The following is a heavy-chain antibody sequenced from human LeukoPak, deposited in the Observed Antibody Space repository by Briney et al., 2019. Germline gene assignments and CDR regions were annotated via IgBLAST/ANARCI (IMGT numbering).Heavy chain of an antibody. J-gene: IGHJ6*02. V-gene: IGHV1-2*02. Sequence: EASVKVSCKASGYTFTGYYMHWVRQAPGQGLEWMGWINPNSGGTDYAQKFQGRVTMTRDTSISTAYMELSRLTSDDTAVYYCARDRIAGTRGDYGMDVWGQGTTVTVSS. CDR3: ARDRIAGTRGDYGMDV. CDR1: GYTFTGYY. D-gene: IGHD1-1*01. CDR2: INPNSGGT.